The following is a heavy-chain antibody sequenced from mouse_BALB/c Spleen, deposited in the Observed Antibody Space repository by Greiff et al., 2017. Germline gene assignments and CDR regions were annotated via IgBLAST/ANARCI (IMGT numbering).Heavy chain of an antibody. V-gene: IGHV1-52*01. Sequence: QVHVKQPGAELVRPGASVKLSCKASGYTFTSYWMNWVKQRPEQGLEWIGRIDPYDSETHYNQKFKDKAILTVDKSSSTAYMQLSSLTSEDSAVYYCARLTTVVADAMDYWGQGTSVTVSS. CDR1: GYTFTSYW. CDR2: IDPYDSET. J-gene: IGHJ4*01. CDR3: ARLTTVVADAMDY. D-gene: IGHD1-1*01.